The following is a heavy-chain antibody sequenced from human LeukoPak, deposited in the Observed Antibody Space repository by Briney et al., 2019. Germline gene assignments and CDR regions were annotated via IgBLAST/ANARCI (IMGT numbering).Heavy chain of an antibody. J-gene: IGHJ4*02. CDR2: ISGSGGST. Sequence: PGGSLRLSCAASGFTFNNAWMNWVRQAPGKGLEWVSAISGSGGSTYYADSVKGRFTISRDNSKNTLYLQMNSLRAEDTAVYYCAKESRLRFLEPFDYWGQGTLVTVSS. CDR3: AKESRLRFLEPFDY. D-gene: IGHD3-3*01. CDR1: GFTFNNAW. V-gene: IGHV3-23*01.